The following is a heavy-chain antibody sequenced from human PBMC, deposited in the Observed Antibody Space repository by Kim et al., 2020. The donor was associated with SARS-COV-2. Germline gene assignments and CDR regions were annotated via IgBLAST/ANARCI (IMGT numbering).Heavy chain of an antibody. Sequence: SVKGLFTISRDNAKNTLYLQMNSLRAEDTAVYYCARVWGDGYNNDPVFDYWGQGTLVTVSS. D-gene: IGHD3-10*01. V-gene: IGHV3-74*01. CDR3: ARVWGDGYNNDPVFDY. J-gene: IGHJ4*02.